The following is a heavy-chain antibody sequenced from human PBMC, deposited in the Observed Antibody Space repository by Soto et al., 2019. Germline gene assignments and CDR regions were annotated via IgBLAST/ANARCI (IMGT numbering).Heavy chain of an antibody. Sequence: PSETLSLTCTVSGGSISSVGYYWSWIRQHPGKGLEWIGYIYYSGSTYYNPSLKSRVTISVDTSKNQFSLKLSSVTAADMALYYCARGPLTGAFDYWGQRTLVTVSS. CDR2: IYYSGST. CDR1: GGSISSVGYY. J-gene: IGHJ4*02. CDR3: ARGPLTGAFDY. V-gene: IGHV4-31*03.